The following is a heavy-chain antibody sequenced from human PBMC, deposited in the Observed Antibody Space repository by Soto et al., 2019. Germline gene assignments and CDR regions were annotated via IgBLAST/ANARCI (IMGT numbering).Heavy chain of an antibody. J-gene: IGHJ6*02. CDR3: ARDALSGMDV. CDR2: IYYSGST. CDR1: GGSISSGDYY. Sequence: SETLSLTCTVSGGSISSGDYYWSWIRQPPGKCLEWIGYIYYSGSTYYNPSLKSRVTIXXXTXXXXXSLXLXXVTXADTAVYYCARDALSGMDVWGQGTTVTVS. V-gene: IGHV4-30-4*01.